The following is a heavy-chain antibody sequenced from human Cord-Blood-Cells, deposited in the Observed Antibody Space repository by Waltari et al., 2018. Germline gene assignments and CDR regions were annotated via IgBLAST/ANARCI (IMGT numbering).Heavy chain of an antibody. V-gene: IGHV1-69*01. Sequence: QVQLVQSGAEVKKPGSSVKVSCKASGGTFSSYAISWVRQAPGHGLEWMGGIIPILGTANYAQKFHGRVTITADESTSTAYMERSSLRSEDTAVYYCASGRFGIAKEFDIWGQGTMVTVSS. CDR3: ASGRFGIAKEFDI. CDR2: IIPILGTA. CDR1: GGTFSSYA. J-gene: IGHJ3*02. D-gene: IGHD3-10*01.